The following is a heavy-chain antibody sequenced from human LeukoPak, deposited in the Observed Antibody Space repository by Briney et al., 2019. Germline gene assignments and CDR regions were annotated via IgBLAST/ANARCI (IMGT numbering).Heavy chain of an antibody. J-gene: IGHJ6*03. CDR3: ARDGGWELLEYYYYYMDV. D-gene: IGHD1-26*01. Sequence: SETLSLTCTVSGGSISSYYWSWIRQPAGKGLEWIGRIYTSGSTNYNPSLKSRVTMSVDTSKNQFSLKLSSVTAADTAVYYCARDGGWELLEYYYYYMDVWGKGTTVTVSS. CDR2: IYTSGST. CDR1: GGSISSYY. V-gene: IGHV4-4*07.